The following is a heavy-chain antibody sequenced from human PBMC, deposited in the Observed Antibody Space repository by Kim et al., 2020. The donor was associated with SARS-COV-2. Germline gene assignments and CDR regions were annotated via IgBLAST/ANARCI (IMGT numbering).Heavy chain of an antibody. CDR2: IYHSGST. CDR1: GYSISSGYY. CDR3: ARKGSSWPVDY. J-gene: IGHJ4*02. D-gene: IGHD6-13*01. V-gene: IGHV4-38-2*02. Sequence: SETLSITCTVSGYSISSGYYWGWIRQPPGKGLEWIGSIYHSGSTYYNPSLKSRITISVDTSKNQFSLRLSSVTAADTAVYYCARKGSSWPVDYWGQGTLV.